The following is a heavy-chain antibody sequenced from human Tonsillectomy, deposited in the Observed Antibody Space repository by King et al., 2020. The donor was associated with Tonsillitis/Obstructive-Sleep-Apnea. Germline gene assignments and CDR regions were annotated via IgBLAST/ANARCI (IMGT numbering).Heavy chain of an antibody. D-gene: IGHD3-10*01. Sequence: VQLQQWGAGLLKPSEPLSLTCAVYGGSFSGYYWSWIRQPPGKGLEWIGEINHSGSTNYNPSLKSRVTISVDTSKNQFSLKLSSVTAADTAVYYCARGGTNYGSGTYNWFDPWGQGTLVTVSS. CDR3: ARGGTNYGSGTYNWFDP. J-gene: IGHJ5*02. CDR1: GGSFSGYY. V-gene: IGHV4-34*01. CDR2: INHSGST.